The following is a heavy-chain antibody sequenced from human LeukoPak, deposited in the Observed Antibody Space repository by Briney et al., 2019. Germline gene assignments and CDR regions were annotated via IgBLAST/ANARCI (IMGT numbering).Heavy chain of an antibody. CDR3: ATLPGIAVAGGYYYGMDV. V-gene: IGHV1-8*01. Sequence: ASVKVSCKASGYTFTSYDINWVRQATGQGLEWMGWMNPNSGNTGYAQKFQGRVTMTRNTSISTAYMELSSLRSEDTAVYYCATLPGIAVAGGYYYGMDVWGQGTTVTVSS. D-gene: IGHD6-19*01. CDR1: GYTFTSYD. J-gene: IGHJ6*02. CDR2: MNPNSGNT.